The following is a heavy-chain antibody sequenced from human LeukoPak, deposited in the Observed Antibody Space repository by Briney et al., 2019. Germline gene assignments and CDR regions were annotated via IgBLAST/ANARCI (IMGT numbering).Heavy chain of an antibody. CDR2: ISSSSSYI. J-gene: IGHJ6*03. V-gene: IGHV3-21*01. Sequence: GGSLRLSCAASGFTFSSYSMNWVRQAPGKGLEWVSSISSSSSYIYYADSVKGRFTISRDNAENSLYLQMNSLRAEDTAVYYCARNVGYCSSTSCYGYMDVWGKGTTVTVSS. CDR1: GFTFSSYS. CDR3: ARNVGYCSSTSCYGYMDV. D-gene: IGHD2-2*01.